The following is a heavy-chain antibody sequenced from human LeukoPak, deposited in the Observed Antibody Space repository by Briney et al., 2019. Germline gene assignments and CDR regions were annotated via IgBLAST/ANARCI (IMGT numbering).Heavy chain of an antibody. CDR3: ARERGFCSSPGGPYYFDC. Sequence: PGGSLRLSCAVSGFTFSSYEMNWVRQAPGKGLEWLSYITSSGSTIYYADSVKGRFTISRDNAKNSLYLQMNSLRAEDTAIYYCARERGFCSSPGGPYYFDCGGREPLVTVP. D-gene: IGHD2-2*01. CDR2: ITSSGSTI. J-gene: IGHJ4*02. CDR1: GFTFSSYE. V-gene: IGHV3-48*03.